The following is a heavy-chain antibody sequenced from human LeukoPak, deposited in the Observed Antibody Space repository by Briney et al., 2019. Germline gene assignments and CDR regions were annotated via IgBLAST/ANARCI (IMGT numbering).Heavy chain of an antibody. V-gene: IGHV3-53*01. CDR2: LYSDGNT. Sequence: GGSLRLSCAASGFTVITNDMTWVRQAPGKGLEWVSVLYSDGNTKYADSVQGRFTISRHNSKNTLYLEMNSLSPDDTAVYYCARGVEPLAAITLAYWGQGTLVTVSS. CDR1: GFTVITND. D-gene: IGHD2-2*01. J-gene: IGHJ4*02. CDR3: ARGVEPLAAITLAY.